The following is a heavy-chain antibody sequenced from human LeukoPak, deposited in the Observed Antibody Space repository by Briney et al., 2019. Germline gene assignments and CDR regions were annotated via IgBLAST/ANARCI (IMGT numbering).Heavy chain of an antibody. CDR1: GFTFSSYA. V-gene: IGHV3-23*01. D-gene: IGHD1-26*01. CDR2: VSTTGGTT. J-gene: IGHJ4*02. Sequence: PGGSLRLSCAASGFTFSSYAMRWVRQAPGKGLEWVSSVSTTGGTTYYTDSVKGRFTISRDNSKDTLYLQMDSLRVEDTAVYYCAKVGSSGNYYYFHYWGQGTLVAVSS. CDR3: AKVGSSGNYYYFHY.